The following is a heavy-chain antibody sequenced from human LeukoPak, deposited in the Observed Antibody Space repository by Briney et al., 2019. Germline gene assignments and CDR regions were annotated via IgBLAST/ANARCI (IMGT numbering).Heavy chain of an antibody. CDR3: ASTNCSSISCYSSLWAY. CDR1: GGSISSYY. CDR2: IYYSGST. D-gene: IGHD2-2*02. V-gene: IGHV4-59*01. Sequence: SETLSLTCTVSGGSISSYYWSWIRQPPGKGLERIGYIYYSGSTNYNSSLKSRVTISVDTSKNQFSLKLSSVTAADTAVYYCASTNCSSISCYSSLWAYWGQGTLVTVSS. J-gene: IGHJ4*02.